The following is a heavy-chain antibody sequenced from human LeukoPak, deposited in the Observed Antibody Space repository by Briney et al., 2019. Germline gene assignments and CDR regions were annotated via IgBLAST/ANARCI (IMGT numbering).Heavy chain of an antibody. J-gene: IGHJ5*02. CDR2: ITGSGGGT. Sequence: GGSLRLSCAASGFTFSSHGMSWVRQAPRKGLEWVSSITGSGGGTFYADSVKGRFTISSDTSDNSKNMAYLQMNSLRAEDTAVYYCARDDIAAGGTTDLWGQGTLVTVSS. V-gene: IGHV3-23*01. CDR3: ARDDIAAGGTTDL. D-gene: IGHD6-13*01. CDR1: GFTFSSHG.